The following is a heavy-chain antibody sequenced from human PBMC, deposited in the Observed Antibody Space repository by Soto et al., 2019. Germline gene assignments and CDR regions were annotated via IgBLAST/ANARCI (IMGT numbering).Heavy chain of an antibody. CDR2: INAGNGNT. Sequence: QVQLVQSGAEVKKPGASVKVSCKASGYTFTSYAMHWVRQAPGQRLEWMGWINAGNGNTKYSQKFQGRVTITRDTSAITAYMELSSLRSEDTAVYYCARAPSWYNFDYWGQGTLVTVSS. CDR3: ARAPSWYNFDY. D-gene: IGHD6-13*01. V-gene: IGHV1-3*01. CDR1: GYTFTSYA. J-gene: IGHJ4*02.